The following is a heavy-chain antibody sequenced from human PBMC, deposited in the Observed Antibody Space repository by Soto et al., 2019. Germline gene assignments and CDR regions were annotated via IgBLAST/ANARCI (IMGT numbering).Heavy chain of an antibody. D-gene: IGHD6-19*01. Sequence: PSQTLSLTCAISGDSVSSNSAAWNWIRQSPSRGLEWLGRTYYRSKWYNDYAVSVKSRITINPDTSKNQSSLQLNSVTPEDTAVYYCARDRSSCWYQDRRYNWFDSWGQGTLVTVSS. J-gene: IGHJ5*01. CDR1: GDSVSSNSAA. V-gene: IGHV6-1*01. CDR2: TYYRSKWYN. CDR3: ARDRSSCWYQDRRYNWFDS.